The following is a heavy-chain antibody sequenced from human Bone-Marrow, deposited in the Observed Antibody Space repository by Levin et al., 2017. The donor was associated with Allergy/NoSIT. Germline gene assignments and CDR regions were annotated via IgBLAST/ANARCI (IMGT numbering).Heavy chain of an antibody. D-gene: IGHD3-3*01. CDR3: ARGRITIFGDDAFDI. CDR1: GDSMRNSY. V-gene: IGHV4-59*12. CDR2: IHYSGTT. J-gene: IGHJ3*02. Sequence: SETLSLTCSVSGDSMRNSYWSWIRQPPGKGLEWIAFIHYSGTTNFNPSLNSRVTISVDTSKHQFSLNLTSVTAADTAVYFCARGRITIFGDDAFDIWGQGTVVTVSS.